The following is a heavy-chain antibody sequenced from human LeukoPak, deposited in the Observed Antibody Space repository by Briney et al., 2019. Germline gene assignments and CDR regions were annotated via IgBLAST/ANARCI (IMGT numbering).Heavy chain of an antibody. V-gene: IGHV4-38-2*02. Sequence: SETLSLTCTVSGYSISSGYYWGWIRQPPGKGLQWIGSIYHSGSTYYNPSLKSRVTISVDTSKNQFSLKLTSVTAADTAVYYCARNSCPSGSCYENRGYFDYWGQGTLVTVSP. CDR3: ARNSCPSGSCYENRGYFDY. J-gene: IGHJ4*02. CDR2: IYHSGST. D-gene: IGHD2-15*01. CDR1: GYSISSGYY.